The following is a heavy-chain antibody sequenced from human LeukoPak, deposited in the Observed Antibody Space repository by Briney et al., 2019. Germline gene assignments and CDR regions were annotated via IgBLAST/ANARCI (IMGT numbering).Heavy chain of an antibody. CDR1: GGSISSGSFY. D-gene: IGHD2-2*02. J-gene: IGHJ5*02. CDR3: ARDQGTVIVPTAIGWFDP. V-gene: IGHV4-61*02. CDR2: IYSSGST. Sequence: SETLSLTCTVSGGSISSGSFYWSWIRQPDGKGLEWIVRIYSSGSTNYNPSLKSRVTISVDTSKNQFSLKLRSVTAADTAVYYCARDQGTVIVPTAIGWFDPWGQGTLVTVSS.